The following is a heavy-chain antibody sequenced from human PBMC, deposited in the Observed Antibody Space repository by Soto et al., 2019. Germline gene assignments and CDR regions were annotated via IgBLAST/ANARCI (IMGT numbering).Heavy chain of an antibody. Sequence: SETLSLTCTVSGGSISSYYWSWIRQPPGKGLEWIGYIYYSGSTNYNPSLKSRVTISVDTSKNQFSLKLSSVTAADTAVYYCARRGGYSYGYYYYYYMDVWGKGTTVTVSS. D-gene: IGHD5-18*01. V-gene: IGHV4-59*08. J-gene: IGHJ6*03. CDR2: IYYSGST. CDR1: GGSISSYY. CDR3: ARRGGYSYGYYYYYYMDV.